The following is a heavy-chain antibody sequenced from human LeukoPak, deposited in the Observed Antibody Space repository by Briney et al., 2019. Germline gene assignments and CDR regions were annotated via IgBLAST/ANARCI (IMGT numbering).Heavy chain of an antibody. CDR2: IYHSGST. Sequence: PSQTLSLTCAVSGGSISSGGYSWSWIRQPPGKGLEWIGYIYHSGSTYYNPSLKSRVTISVDRSKNQFSLKLSSVTAADTAVYYCAREYDYVWGSYRYRDYWGQGTLVTVSS. D-gene: IGHD3-16*02. CDR1: GGSISSGGYS. V-gene: IGHV4-30-2*01. CDR3: AREYDYVWGSYRYRDY. J-gene: IGHJ4*02.